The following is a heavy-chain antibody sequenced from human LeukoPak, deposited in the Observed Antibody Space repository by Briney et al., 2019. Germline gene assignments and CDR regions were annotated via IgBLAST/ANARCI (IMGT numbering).Heavy chain of an antibody. V-gene: IGHV4-38-2*01. CDR2: IHGTRST. J-gene: IGHJ4*02. Sequence: PSETLSLTCAVSGYPLGKNYYWGWIRQPPGKGLEWIGRIHGTRSTSHNPSLMNRVTMSVDTSRNHFSLPLTSVTAADTAVYYCARYDSRGSASTRFDYGGQGILVTISS. CDR1: GYPLGKNYY. CDR3: ARYDSRGSASTRFDY. D-gene: IGHD3-16*01.